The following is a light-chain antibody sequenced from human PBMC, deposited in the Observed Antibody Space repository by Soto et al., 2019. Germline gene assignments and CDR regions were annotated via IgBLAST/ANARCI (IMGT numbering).Light chain of an antibody. V-gene: IGLV2-23*01. CDR2: QGY. J-gene: IGLJ1*01. CDR3: CAYAATYTYV. CDR1: RSDVGKYNL. Sequence: QSALTQPASVSGSPGQSITISCTGTRSDVGKYNLVSWYQQHPGKAPKVMILQGYKRPSGVSNRFSGSKFGNTASLTISGLQAEDEAEYYCCAYAATYTYVFGTGTKVTVL.